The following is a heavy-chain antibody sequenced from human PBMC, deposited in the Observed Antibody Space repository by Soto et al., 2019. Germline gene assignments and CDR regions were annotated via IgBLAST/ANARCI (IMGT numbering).Heavy chain of an antibody. Sequence: GGSLRLSCAASGFTFSIYAMSWVRQVPGKGLEWVSTISGNGGTSYADFVRGRFTISRDNSKNTLYLQMNSLRVDDTAIYYCAKDAPGSGWLSDYWGQGAMVTVSS. CDR1: GFTFSIYA. CDR3: AKDAPGSGWLSDY. V-gene: IGHV3-23*01. J-gene: IGHJ4*02. D-gene: IGHD3-22*01. CDR2: ISGNGGT.